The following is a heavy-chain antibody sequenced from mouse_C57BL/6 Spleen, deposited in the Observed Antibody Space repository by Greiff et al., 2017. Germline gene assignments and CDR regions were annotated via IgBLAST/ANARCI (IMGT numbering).Heavy chain of an antibody. Sequence: QVQLKQSGAELVKPGASVKISCKASGYAFSSYWMNWVKQRPGKGLAWIGQIYPGDGDTTYNGKFKGKATLTADKSSSTAYMQLSSLTSEDSAVYFCARGEQGTGTYWGQGTLVTVSA. CDR3: ARGEQGTGTY. CDR2: IYPGDGDT. V-gene: IGHV1-80*01. D-gene: IGHD3-3*01. CDR1: GYAFSSYW. J-gene: IGHJ3*01.